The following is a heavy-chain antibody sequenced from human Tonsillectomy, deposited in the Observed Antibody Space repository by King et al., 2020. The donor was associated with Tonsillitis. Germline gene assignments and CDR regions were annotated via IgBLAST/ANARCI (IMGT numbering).Heavy chain of an antibody. CDR3: ARDLMEPLYYFDY. D-gene: IGHD1-1*01. V-gene: IGHV3-30*04. Sequence: VQLVESGGGVVQPGRSLRLSCAASGFTVSSYVMHWVRQAPGKGLEWVVLISYDGSNKYYADSVKGRFTISRDNSKNTRYLQMNSLRAEDTAVYYCARDLMEPLYYFDYWGQGTLVTVSS. J-gene: IGHJ4*02. CDR1: GFTVSSYV. CDR2: ISYDGSNK.